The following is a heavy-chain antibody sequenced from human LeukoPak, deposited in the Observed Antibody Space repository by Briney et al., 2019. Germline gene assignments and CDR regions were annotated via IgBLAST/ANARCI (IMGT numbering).Heavy chain of an antibody. V-gene: IGHV1-69*04. J-gene: IGHJ5*02. Sequence: SVKVSCKASGGTFSSYAISWVRQAPGQGLEWMGRIIPILGIANYAQKFQGRVTITADESTSTAYMELSSLRSEDTAVYYCARGSGSTSCCGWFDPWGQGTLVTVSS. D-gene: IGHD2-2*01. CDR3: ARGSGSTSCCGWFDP. CDR1: GGTFSSYA. CDR2: IIPILGIA.